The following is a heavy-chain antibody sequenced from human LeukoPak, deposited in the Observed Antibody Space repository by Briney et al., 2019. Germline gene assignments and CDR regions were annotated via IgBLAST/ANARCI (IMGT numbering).Heavy chain of an antibody. D-gene: IGHD3-10*01. CDR1: GGSIRSGGYY. J-gene: IGHJ4*02. CDR2: IYYNGNT. V-gene: IGHV4-31*03. CDR3: AGTLVRGHIPIRYYLDY. Sequence: PSETLSLTCSVSGGSIRSGGYYCSWIRQHPGKGLEWIGYIYYNGNTYYNPSLKSRVIISVDTSKNQFSLKLNSVTAADTAVYYCAGTLVRGHIPIRYYLDYWGQGALVTVSS.